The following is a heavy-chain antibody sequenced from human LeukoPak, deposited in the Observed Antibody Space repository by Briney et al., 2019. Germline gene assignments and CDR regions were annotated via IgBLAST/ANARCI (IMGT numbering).Heavy chain of an antibody. CDR1: GYSSTNYG. J-gene: IGHJ4*02. D-gene: IGHD3-9*01. V-gene: IGHV1-18*01. CDR2: IHIYRGNT. CDR3: ARDLVMGDY. Sequence: GASVKVSCKASGYSSTNYGISWVRQAPGQGLEWMGWIHIYRGNTDYAQKFQGRVTMTRDMSTSTVYMELSSLRSEDTAVYYCARDLVMGDYWGQGTLVTVSS.